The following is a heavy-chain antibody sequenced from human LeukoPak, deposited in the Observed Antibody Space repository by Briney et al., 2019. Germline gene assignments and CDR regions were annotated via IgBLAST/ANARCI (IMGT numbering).Heavy chain of an antibody. CDR1: GGSINSGGYY. CDR2: IYHSGST. Sequence: SSETLSLTCIVSGGSINSGGYYWSWIRQSPGKGLEWIGYIYHSGSTYYNPSLKSRLIISVDSSKSRFSLQLSSVTAADTAVYYCTRYDSTTKWFDPWGQGTLVSVSS. J-gene: IGHJ5*02. V-gene: IGHV4-30-2*06. D-gene: IGHD4-11*01. CDR3: TRYDSTTKWFDP.